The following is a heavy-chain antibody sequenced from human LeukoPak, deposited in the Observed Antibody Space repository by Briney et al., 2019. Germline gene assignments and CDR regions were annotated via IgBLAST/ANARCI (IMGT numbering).Heavy chain of an antibody. CDR3: ARGADGVSSNSRGWFDP. D-gene: IGHD2-15*01. V-gene: IGHV3-21*01. CDR2: ISTSSSYI. CDR1: GFTFNRYN. J-gene: IGHJ5*02. Sequence: PEGSLRLSCAASGFTFNRYNMNWVRRAPGKGLEWVSSISTSSSYIYYADSVRGRFTISRDNAKNSLYLQMNSLRAEDTAVYSCARGADGVSSNSRGWFDPWGQGTLVTVSS.